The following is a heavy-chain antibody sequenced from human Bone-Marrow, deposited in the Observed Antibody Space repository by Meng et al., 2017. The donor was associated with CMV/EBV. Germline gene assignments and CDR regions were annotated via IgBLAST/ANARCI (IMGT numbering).Heavy chain of an antibody. CDR3: ALVVMKVWNWFDP. D-gene: IGHD3-22*01. V-gene: IGHV1-46*01. CDR1: GYTFTSYY. Sequence: ASVKVSRKASGYTFTSYYMHWVRQAPGQGLEWMGIINPSGGSTSYAQKFQGRVTMTRDTSTSTVYMELSSLRSEDTAVYYCALVVMKVWNWFDPWGQGTLVTVSS. CDR2: INPSGGST. J-gene: IGHJ5*02.